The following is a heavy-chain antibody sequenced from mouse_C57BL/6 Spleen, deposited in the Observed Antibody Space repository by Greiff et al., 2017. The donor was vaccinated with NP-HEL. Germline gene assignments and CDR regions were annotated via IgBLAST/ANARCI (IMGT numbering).Heavy chain of an antibody. CDR2: IYPGDGDT. V-gene: IGHV1-82*01. CDR3: ARRIYYGKGKDYYAMDY. Sequence: VQLQQSGPELVKPGASVKISCKASGYAFSSSWMNWVKQRPGKGLEWIGRIYPGDGDTNYNGKFKGKATLTADKSSSTAYMQLSSLTSEDSAVYFCARRIYYGKGKDYYAMDYWGQGTSVTVSS. CDR1: GYAFSSSW. J-gene: IGHJ4*01. D-gene: IGHD2-1*01.